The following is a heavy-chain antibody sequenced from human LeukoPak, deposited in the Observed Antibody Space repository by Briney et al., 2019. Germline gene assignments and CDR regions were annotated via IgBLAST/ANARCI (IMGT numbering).Heavy chain of an antibody. V-gene: IGHV3-30-3*01. Sequence: AGGSLRLSCAASGFTFSSYAMHWVRQAPGKGLEWVAVISYDGSNKYYADSVKGRFTISRDNSKNTLYLQMNSLRAEDTAVYYCARERKGGSYLRRGAFDIWGQGTMVTVSS. CDR3: ARERKGGSYLRRGAFDI. CDR1: GFTFSSYA. J-gene: IGHJ3*02. CDR2: ISYDGSNK. D-gene: IGHD1-26*01.